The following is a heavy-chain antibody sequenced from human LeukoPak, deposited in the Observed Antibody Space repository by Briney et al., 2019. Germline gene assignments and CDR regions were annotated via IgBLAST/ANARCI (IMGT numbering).Heavy chain of an antibody. J-gene: IGHJ5*02. CDR1: VYTFTGYY. D-gene: IGHD3-10*01. V-gene: IGHV1-2*02. CDR3: ARDRVGGTMVRGVIITRGNWFDP. CDR2: IDPNSGGT. Sequence: GASVKVSCKASVYTFTGYYMPWVRQAPGQGLEWMGWIDPNSGGTNYAQKFQGRVTMTRDTSISTAYMELSRLRSDDTAVYYCARDRVGGTMVRGVIITRGNWFDPWGQGTLVTVSS.